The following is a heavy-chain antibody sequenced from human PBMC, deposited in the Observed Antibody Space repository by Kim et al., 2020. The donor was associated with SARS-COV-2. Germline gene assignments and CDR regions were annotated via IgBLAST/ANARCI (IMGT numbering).Heavy chain of an antibody. D-gene: IGHD3-22*01. CDR1: GYTFTSYA. CDR3: ARDRATMGSSGYRRGYWFDP. Sequence: ASVKVSCKASGYTFTSYAMHWVRQAPGQRLEWMGWINAGNGNTKYSQKFQGRVTITRDTSASTAYMELSSLRSEDTAVYYCARDRATMGSSGYRRGYWFDPWGQGTLVTVSS. J-gene: IGHJ5*02. V-gene: IGHV1-3*01. CDR2: INAGNGNT.